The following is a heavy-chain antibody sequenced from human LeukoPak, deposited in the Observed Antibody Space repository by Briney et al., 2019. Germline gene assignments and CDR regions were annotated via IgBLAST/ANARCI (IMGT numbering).Heavy chain of an antibody. J-gene: IGHJ3*01. V-gene: IGHV5-51*01. D-gene: IGHD1-14*01. Sequence: GESLKISCQGSGYTFSKYWIGWVRQMPGKGLEWMGLTFPGDSEARYSPSFEGQVTISADKSIDTAYLQWSSLKASDTAMYYCATLGGRSSLWYKGAFDFWGQGTMVIVSS. CDR1: GYTFSKYW. CDR2: TFPGDSEA. CDR3: ATLGGRSSLWYKGAFDF.